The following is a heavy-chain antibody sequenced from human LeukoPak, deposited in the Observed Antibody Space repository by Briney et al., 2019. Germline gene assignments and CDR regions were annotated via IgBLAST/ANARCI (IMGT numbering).Heavy chain of an antibody. Sequence: ASVKVSCKASGYSFTTYGISWVRQAPGQGLEWMGWISANNNNTDNVQKLQGRVTMTTDTSTSTAYMELRSLRSDDTAVYYCARASGSYWWFDSWGQGTLVTVSS. CDR1: GYSFTTYG. D-gene: IGHD1-26*01. V-gene: IGHV1-18*01. CDR3: ARASGSYWWFDS. CDR2: ISANNNNT. J-gene: IGHJ5*01.